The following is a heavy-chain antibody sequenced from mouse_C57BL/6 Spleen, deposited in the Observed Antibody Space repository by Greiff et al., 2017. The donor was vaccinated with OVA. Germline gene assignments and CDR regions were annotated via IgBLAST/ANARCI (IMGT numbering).Heavy chain of an antibody. V-gene: IGHV5-16*01. D-gene: IGHD2-3*01. CDR1: GFTFSDYY. J-gene: IGHJ1*03. Sequence: EVKLVESEGGLVQPGSSMKLSCTASGFTFSDYYMAWVRQVPEKGLEWVANINYDGSSTYYLDSLKSRFIISRDNAKNILYLQMSSLKSEDTATYYCARDLIYDGYYWYFDVWGTGTTVTVSS. CDR2: INYDGSST. CDR3: ARDLIYDGYYWYFDV.